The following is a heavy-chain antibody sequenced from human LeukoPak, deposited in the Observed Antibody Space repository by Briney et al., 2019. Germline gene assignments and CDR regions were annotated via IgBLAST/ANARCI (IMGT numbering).Heavy chain of an antibody. Sequence: SETLSLTCTVAGGSISSGSYYWSWIRQPAGKGLEWIGRIYTSGSTNYNRSLKSRVTISVDTSKNQFSLKLSSVTAADTAVYYCARGTIGYCSSTSCPRGYYSYGMDVWGQGTTVTVSS. V-gene: IGHV4-61*02. D-gene: IGHD2-2*01. CDR3: ARGTIGYCSSTSCPRGYYSYGMDV. CDR1: GGSISSGSYY. J-gene: IGHJ6*02. CDR2: IYTSGST.